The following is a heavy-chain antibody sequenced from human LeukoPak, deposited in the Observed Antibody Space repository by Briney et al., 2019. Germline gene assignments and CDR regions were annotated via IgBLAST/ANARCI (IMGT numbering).Heavy chain of an antibody. J-gene: IGHJ4*02. D-gene: IGHD6-19*01. CDR2: INHSGST. CDR3: ARVHSSGWIH. V-gene: IGHV4-34*01. CDR1: GGSFSGYY. Sequence: SETLSLTCAVYGGSFSGYYWSWIRQPPGKGLEWIGEINHSGSTNYNPSLKSRVTISVDTSKNQFSLKLSSVTAADTAGYYCARVHSSGWIHWGQGTLVTVSS.